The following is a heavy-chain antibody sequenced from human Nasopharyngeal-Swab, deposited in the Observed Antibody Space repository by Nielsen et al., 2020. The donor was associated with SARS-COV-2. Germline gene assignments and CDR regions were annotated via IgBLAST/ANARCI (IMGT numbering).Heavy chain of an antibody. CDR1: GDTITERA. CDR3: ATDRRWNYYYGMEV. D-gene: IGHD2-15*01. J-gene: IGHJ6*02. CDR2: FETRDGQT. V-gene: IGHV1-24*01. Sequence: ASVKESCKVPGDTITERARHWGRQAPGKGLEWMGGFETRDGQTVYAQKFQGRVTMTEDTSTDTAYMELSGLTSDDTAVYYCATDRRWNYYYGMEVWGQGTTVTVSS.